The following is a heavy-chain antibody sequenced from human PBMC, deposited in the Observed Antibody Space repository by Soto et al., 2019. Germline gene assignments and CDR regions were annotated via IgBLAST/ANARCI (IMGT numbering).Heavy chain of an antibody. CDR3: ARVYPGSGWPYHYYGMDV. J-gene: IGHJ6*02. V-gene: IGHV3-7*01. CDR1: GFTFSSYW. D-gene: IGHD6-19*01. Sequence: GGSLRLSCVASGFTFSSYWMSWVRQAPGKGLEWVANIKQGGSEKYYVDSVKDRFTISRDNAKNSLYLQMNSLRAEDSAVYYCARVYPGSGWPYHYYGMDVWGQGTTVTVSS. CDR2: IKQGGSEK.